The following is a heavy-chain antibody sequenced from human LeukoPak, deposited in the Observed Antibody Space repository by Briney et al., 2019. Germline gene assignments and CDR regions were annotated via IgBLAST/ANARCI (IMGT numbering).Heavy chain of an antibody. Sequence: SETLSLTCTVSGGSISSYYWSWIRQPPGKGLEWIGYIYFNGYTNYNPSLQSRVTMSVDTSKNQFSLEMRSVTAADTAVYYCARDPQDAFHIRGQGTMVTVSS. J-gene: IGHJ3*02. CDR1: GGSISSYY. CDR2: IYFNGYT. V-gene: IGHV4-59*01. CDR3: ARDPQDAFHI.